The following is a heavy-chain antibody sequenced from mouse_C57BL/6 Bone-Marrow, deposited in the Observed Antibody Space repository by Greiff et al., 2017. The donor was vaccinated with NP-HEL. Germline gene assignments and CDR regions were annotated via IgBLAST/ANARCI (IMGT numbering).Heavy chain of an antibody. J-gene: IGHJ3*01. CDR3: ARVYYGGRPWFAY. CDR1: GYTFTSYW. V-gene: IGHV1-64*01. CDR2: IHPNSGST. Sequence: QVQLQQSGAELVKPGASVKLSCKASGYTFTSYWMHWVKQRPGQGLEWIGMIHPNSGSTNYNEKFKSKATLTVDKSSSTAYMQLSSLTSEDSAVYDAARVYYGGRPWFAYWGQGTLVTVS. D-gene: IGHD1-1*01.